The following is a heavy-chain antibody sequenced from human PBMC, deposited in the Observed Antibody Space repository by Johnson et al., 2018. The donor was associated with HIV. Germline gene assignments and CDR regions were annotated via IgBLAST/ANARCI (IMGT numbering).Heavy chain of an antibody. CDR3: STFLVGGTETGAFDI. CDR2: IKSKSDGGTT. Sequence: VRLVDSGGDLVKPGGSLRLSCAASGFTFSNAWMSWVRQAPGKGLEWVGRIKSKSDGGTTDYTAPVKGRFTISRDDSKNTQFLQMNSLKTEDTGVYDCSTFLVGGTETGAFDIWGQGTLVTVSS. V-gene: IGHV3-15*01. D-gene: IGHD2-21*02. J-gene: IGHJ3*02. CDR1: GFTFSNAW.